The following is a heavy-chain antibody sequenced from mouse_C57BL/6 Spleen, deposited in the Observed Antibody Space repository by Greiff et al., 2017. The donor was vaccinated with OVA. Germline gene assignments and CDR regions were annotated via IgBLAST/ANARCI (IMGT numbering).Heavy chain of an antibody. CDR2: IDPSDSYT. CDR1: GYTFTSYW. J-gene: IGHJ2*01. CDR3: ARRSTTVDYFDY. V-gene: IGHV1-50*01. Sequence: QVQLQQPGAELVKPGASVKLSCKASGYTFTSYWMQWVKQRPGQGLEWIGEIDPSDSYTNYNQKFKGKATLTVDTSSSTAYMQLSSLTSEDSAVYYCARRSTTVDYFDYWGQGTTLTVSS. D-gene: IGHD1-1*01.